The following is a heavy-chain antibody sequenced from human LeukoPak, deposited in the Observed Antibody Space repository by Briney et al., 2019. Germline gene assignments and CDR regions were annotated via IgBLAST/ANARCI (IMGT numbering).Heavy chain of an antibody. D-gene: IGHD3-3*01. CDR2: IYYSGST. CDR1: GGPISSSSYY. J-gene: IGHJ5*02. CDR3: ASGVDYDFWSGYYTSWFDP. Sequence: SETLSLTCTVSGGPISSSSYYWGWIRQPPGKGLEWIGSIYYSGSTYYNPSLKSRVTISVDTSKNQFSLKLSSVTAADTAVYYCASGVDYDFWSGYYTSWFDPWGQGTLVTVSS. V-gene: IGHV4-39*01.